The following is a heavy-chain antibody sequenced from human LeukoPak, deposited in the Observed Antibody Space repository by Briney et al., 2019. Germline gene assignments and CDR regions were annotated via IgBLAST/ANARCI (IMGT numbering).Heavy chain of an antibody. CDR3: TNGDCRGGRCSSGAY. CDR1: GFTFRSYG. CDR2: TRDDGSKN. D-gene: IGHD2-15*01. Sequence: GESLKISCAASGFTFRSYGMHWVRQAPGKGLEWVAYTRDDGSKNWYGDSVKGRFTISRDNPKNTLYLQMKSLRGEDTAVYYCTNGDCRGGRCSSGAYWGQGTLVTVSS. V-gene: IGHV3-30*02. J-gene: IGHJ4*02.